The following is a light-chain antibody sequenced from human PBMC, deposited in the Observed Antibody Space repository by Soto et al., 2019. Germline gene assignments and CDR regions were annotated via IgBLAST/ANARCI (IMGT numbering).Light chain of an antibody. J-gene: IGKJ5*01. V-gene: IGKV3-15*01. CDR1: QSVSSN. CDR3: QQLNHYPLT. Sequence: EIVMTQSPATLSVSPGERASLSCRASQSVSSNLAWYQQRPGQAPRLLIYGASNRATGIPARFSGSGSGTEFTLTISSLQSEDFAIYYCQQLNHYPLTFGQGTRLEIK. CDR2: GAS.